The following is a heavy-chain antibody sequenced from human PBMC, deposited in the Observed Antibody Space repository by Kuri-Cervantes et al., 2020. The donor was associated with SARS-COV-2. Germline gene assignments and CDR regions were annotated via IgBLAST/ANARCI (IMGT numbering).Heavy chain of an antibody. Sequence: SVKVSCKAPGGTFSSYAISWVRQAPGQGLEWMGGIIPIFGTANYAQKFQGRVTITADESTSTAYMELSSLRSEDTAVYYCARGVAVAGYYYFDYWGQGTLVTVSS. V-gene: IGHV1-69*13. CDR2: IIPIFGTA. J-gene: IGHJ4*02. CDR3: ARGVAVAGYYYFDY. D-gene: IGHD6-19*01. CDR1: GGTFSSYA.